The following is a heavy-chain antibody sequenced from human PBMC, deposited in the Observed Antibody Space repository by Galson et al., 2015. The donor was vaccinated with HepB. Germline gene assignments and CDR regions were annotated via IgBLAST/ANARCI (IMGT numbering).Heavy chain of an antibody. D-gene: IGHD5-18*01. CDR3: AREGWDTAMVVYYYYGMDV. CDR2: IEQDGSEK. J-gene: IGHJ6*02. Sequence: SLRLSCAASGFTFSRYWMGWVRQAPGKGLEWVANIEQDGSEKYYVDSVKGRFTISRDSAKNSLYLQMNSLRAEDTAVYYCAREGWDTAMVVYYYYGMDVWGQGTTVTVSS. CDR1: GFTFSRYW. V-gene: IGHV3-7*03.